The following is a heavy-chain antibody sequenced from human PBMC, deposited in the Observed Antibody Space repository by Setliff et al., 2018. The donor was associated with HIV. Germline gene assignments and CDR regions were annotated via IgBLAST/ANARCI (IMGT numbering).Heavy chain of an antibody. CDR2: IYYSGST. J-gene: IGHJ3*02. CDR1: GGSINSGDYY. V-gene: IGHV4-39*01. Sequence: PSETLSLTCSVSGGSINSGDYYWGWIRQPPGKGLEWIGSIYYSGSTYYNPSLKSRVTISVDTSKNQFSLKLSSVTAADTAVYYCARRQQLWLLYAFDIWGQGTMVTVSS. D-gene: IGHD5-18*01. CDR3: ARRQQLWLLYAFDI.